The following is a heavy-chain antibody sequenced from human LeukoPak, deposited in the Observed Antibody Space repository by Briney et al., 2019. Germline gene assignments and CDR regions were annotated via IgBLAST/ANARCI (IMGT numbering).Heavy chain of an antibody. Sequence: SETLSLTCAVYGGSFSGYYWSWIRQPPGKGLEWIGEINHSGSTNYNPSLKSRVTISVDTSKNQFSLKLSSVTAADTAVYYCAAPRGYSYGYYYWGQGTLATVSS. D-gene: IGHD5-18*01. CDR1: GGSFSGYY. CDR3: AAPRGYSYGYYY. J-gene: IGHJ4*02. V-gene: IGHV4-34*01. CDR2: INHSGST.